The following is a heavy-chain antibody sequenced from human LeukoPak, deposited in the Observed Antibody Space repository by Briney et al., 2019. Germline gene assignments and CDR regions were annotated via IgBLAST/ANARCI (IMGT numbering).Heavy chain of an antibody. Sequence: GGSLRLSCAASGFTFSSYGMHWVRQAPGKGLEWVAVICYDGSSKYYADSVKGRFTISRDNSKNTLYLQMNSLRAEDTAVYYCARDTYVGSGSYTFDYWGQGTLVTVSS. D-gene: IGHD3-10*01. CDR2: ICYDGSSK. V-gene: IGHV3-33*01. CDR1: GFTFSSYG. J-gene: IGHJ4*02. CDR3: ARDTYVGSGSYTFDY.